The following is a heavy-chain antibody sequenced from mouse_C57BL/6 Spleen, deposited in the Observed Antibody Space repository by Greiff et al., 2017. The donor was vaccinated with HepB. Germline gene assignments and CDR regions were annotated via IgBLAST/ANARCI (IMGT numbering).Heavy chain of an antibody. CDR1: GYTFTSYW. J-gene: IGHJ4*01. Sequence: QVQLQQPGAELVRPGSSVKLSCKASGYTFTSYWMDWVKQRPGQGLEWIGNIYPSDSETHYNQKFKDKATLTVDKSSSTAYMQLSSLTSEDSAVYYCAIEISYYGSSYRNYAMDYWGQGTSVTVSS. V-gene: IGHV1-61*01. CDR3: AIEISYYGSSYRNYAMDY. CDR2: IYPSDSET. D-gene: IGHD1-1*01.